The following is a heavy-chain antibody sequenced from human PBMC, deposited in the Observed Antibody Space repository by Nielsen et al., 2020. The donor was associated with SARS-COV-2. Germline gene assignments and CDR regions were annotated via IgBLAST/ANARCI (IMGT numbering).Heavy chain of an antibody. CDR1: GFTFSSYG. Sequence: GEFLKISCAASGFTFSSYGMHWVRQAPGKGLEWVAVIWYDGSNKYYADSVKGRFTISRDNSKNTLYLQMNSLRAEDTAVYYCARFYSYSTVSEEFDYWGQGTLVTVSS. D-gene: IGHD4-17*01. CDR3: ARFYSYSTVSEEFDY. J-gene: IGHJ4*02. V-gene: IGHV3-33*08. CDR2: IWYDGSNK.